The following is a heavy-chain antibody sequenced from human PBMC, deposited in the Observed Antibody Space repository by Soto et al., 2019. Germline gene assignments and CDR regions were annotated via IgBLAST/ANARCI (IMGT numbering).Heavy chain of an antibody. V-gene: IGHV3-11*06. CDR1: GFTFSDYY. Sequence: GGSLRLSCAASGFTFSDYYMRWVRQSPGKGLEWVSYISSSSSYTNYADSVKGRCTISRDNAKNALYLQMNSLRAEDTAVYSCARYLYYDILNGYHSGGCDYWGQGTLVTVSS. J-gene: IGHJ4*02. CDR3: ARYLYYDILNGYHSGGCDY. D-gene: IGHD3-9*01. CDR2: ISSSSSYT.